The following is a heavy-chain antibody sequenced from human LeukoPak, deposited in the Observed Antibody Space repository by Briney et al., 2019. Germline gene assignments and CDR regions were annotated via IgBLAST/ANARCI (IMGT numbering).Heavy chain of an antibody. CDR1: GFTFSTFW. CDR3: ARGRYYGMDV. Sequence: HPGGSLRLSCAASGFTFSTFWMHSVRQTPGKGLVWVSGIKSDGSITTYADSVKGRFTISRDNAENTLYLQMNSLRAEDTAVYYCARGRYYGMDVWGQGTTVTVSS. J-gene: IGHJ6*02. CDR2: IKSDGSIT. V-gene: IGHV3-74*03.